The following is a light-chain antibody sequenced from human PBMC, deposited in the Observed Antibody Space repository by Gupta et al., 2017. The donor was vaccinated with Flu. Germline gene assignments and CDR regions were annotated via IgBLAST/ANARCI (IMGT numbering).Light chain of an antibody. J-gene: IGLJ3*02. CDR3: GAYATASWV. Sequence: SALTQPTSVSGSPGQSITISCTGTSNDVGSYNLVSWYQQHPGKVPILMIYENKKRPAGVSNRFSASSSATTATLTISGVQAEDEDDYYCGAYATASWVFGGGTKVTVL. CDR1: SNDVGSYNL. V-gene: IGLV2-23*01. CDR2: ENK.